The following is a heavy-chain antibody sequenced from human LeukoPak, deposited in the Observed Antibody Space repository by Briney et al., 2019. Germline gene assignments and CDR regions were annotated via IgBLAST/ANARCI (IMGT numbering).Heavy chain of an antibody. Sequence: GRSLRLSCAASGFTFSSYAMHWVRQAPGKGLEWVAVISYDGSNKYYADSVKGRFTISRDNSRNTLYLQMNSLRAEDMAVYYCAREGGSWAAYYFDYWGQGTLVTVSS. D-gene: IGHD1-26*01. V-gene: IGHV3-30-3*01. J-gene: IGHJ4*02. CDR2: ISYDGSNK. CDR1: GFTFSSYA. CDR3: AREGGSWAAYYFDY.